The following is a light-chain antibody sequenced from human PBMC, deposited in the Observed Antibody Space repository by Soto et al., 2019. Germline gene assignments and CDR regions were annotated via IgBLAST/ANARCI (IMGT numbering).Light chain of an antibody. CDR1: SSDVGSYNY. V-gene: IGLV2-14*01. J-gene: IGLJ1*01. CDR2: DLS. CDR3: DSYTTSNTYL. Sequence: QSVLTQPASVSGSPGQSITISCTGTSSDVGSYNYVSWYQQHPGKAPKLMIYDLSNRPSGVSNRFSGSKSGNTASPTISGLHAEDEADYYCDSYTTSNTYLFGTGTKLTVL.